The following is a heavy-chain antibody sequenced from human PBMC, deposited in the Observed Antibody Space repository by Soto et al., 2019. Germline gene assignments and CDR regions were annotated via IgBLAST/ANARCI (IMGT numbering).Heavy chain of an antibody. D-gene: IGHD3-10*01. V-gene: IGHV3-23*01. CDR2: ISGSGGST. CDR3: ANLAGSARGHDY. CDR1: GFTFSGDA. Sequence: GGSLRLACTASGFTFSGDAMSWVRQAPGKGRGWVSAISGSGGSTYYADSVKGRFTISRDNSKNTLYLQMNSLRAEDASVYYCANLAGSARGHDYWGQGTRDTVSS. J-gene: IGHJ4*02.